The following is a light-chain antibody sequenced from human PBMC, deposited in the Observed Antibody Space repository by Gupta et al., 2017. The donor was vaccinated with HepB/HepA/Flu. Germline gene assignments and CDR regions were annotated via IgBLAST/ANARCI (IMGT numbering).Light chain of an antibody. J-gene: IGKJ2*03. CDR2: AAS. Sequence: SIGDRITITCRASQSINIYLHWYQQTPGNAPKLLIYAASTLQTGVPSRFSGSGSGTDFTLTISRLQPEDFATYYCQQSYTTPYSFGQGTKLAVK. CDR3: QQSYTTPYS. V-gene: IGKV1-39*01. CDR1: QSINIY.